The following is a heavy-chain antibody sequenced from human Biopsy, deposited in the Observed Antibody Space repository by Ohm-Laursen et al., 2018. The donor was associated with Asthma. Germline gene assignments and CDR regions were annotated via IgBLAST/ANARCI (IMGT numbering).Heavy chain of an antibody. CDR2: IYSGGTS. CDR1: GFAVSRDY. Sequence: SLRLSCAASGFAVSRDYMFWVRQAPGKGLEWVSVIYSGGTSRTADSVRGRFTISRDYSKNTLYLQMHSLRAEDTAVYYCAKDERLYYGSDSKYMQPVPLGDWGQGTLVIVSA. D-gene: IGHD3-10*01. V-gene: IGHV3-53*01. J-gene: IGHJ4*02. CDR3: AKDERLYYGSDSKYMQPVPLGD.